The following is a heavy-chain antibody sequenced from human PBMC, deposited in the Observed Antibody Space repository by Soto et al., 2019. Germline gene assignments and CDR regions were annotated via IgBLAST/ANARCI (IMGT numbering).Heavy chain of an antibody. CDR3: TSDPLGPRDS. CDR1: GFTFSNYW. V-gene: IGHV3-74*01. Sequence: GGSLRLSCAASGFTFSNYWMHWVRQAPGKGLLWVSRINPDGSSTSYADSVKDRFTISRDNAENTLYLQMNILRAEDTAVYYCTSDPLGPRDSWGQGXLGTVSS. J-gene: IGHJ4*02. CDR2: INPDGSST.